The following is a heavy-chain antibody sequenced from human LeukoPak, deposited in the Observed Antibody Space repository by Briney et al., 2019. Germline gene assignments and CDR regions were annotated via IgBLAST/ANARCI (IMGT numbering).Heavy chain of an antibody. CDR2: TSSSGSII. CDR3: AREPYYDSSGYCLDY. J-gene: IGHJ4*02. D-gene: IGHD3-22*01. CDR1: GFIFSDYY. Sequence: GGSLRLSCAASGFIFSDYYMSWIRQAPGKGLEWVSYTSSSGSIIYYADSVKGRFTISRDNAKNSLYLQMNSLRVEDTAVYYCAREPYYDSSGYCLDYWGQGTLVTVSS. V-gene: IGHV3-11*01.